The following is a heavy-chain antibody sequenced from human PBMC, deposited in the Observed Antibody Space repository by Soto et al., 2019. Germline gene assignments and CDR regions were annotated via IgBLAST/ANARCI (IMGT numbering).Heavy chain of an antibody. V-gene: IGHV4-34*01. D-gene: IGHD3-9*01. CDR1: GGSFSGYH. CDR2: INHSGSS. J-gene: IGHJ4*02. Sequence: SETLSLTCGVYGGSFSGYHWTWIRQPPGKGLEWIGEINHSGSSNYNPSLKSRVTSSVDTSKNQFSPKVTSVTAADTAVYYCARSYYDILTGYSYFDYWGQGTLVTVSS. CDR3: ARSYYDILTGYSYFDY.